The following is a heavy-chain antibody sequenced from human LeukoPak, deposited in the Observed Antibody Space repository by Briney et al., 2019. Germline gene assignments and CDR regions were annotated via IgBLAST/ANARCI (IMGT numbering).Heavy chain of an antibody. J-gene: IGHJ4*02. CDR2: IKRDGSEK. CDR3: ARVYYGSGSPRHFDY. V-gene: IGHV3-7*03. D-gene: IGHD3-10*01. Sequence: GGSLRLSCAASGFTFSSYWMSWVRQAPGKGLEWVANIKRDGSEKYYVDSVKGRFTISRDNAKNSLYLQMSSLRAEDTAVYYCARVYYGSGSPRHFDYWGQGTLVTVSS. CDR1: GFTFSSYW.